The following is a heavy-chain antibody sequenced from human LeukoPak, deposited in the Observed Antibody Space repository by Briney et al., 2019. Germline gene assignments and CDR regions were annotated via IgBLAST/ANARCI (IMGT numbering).Heavy chain of an antibody. CDR1: GGYISSYY. Sequence: SETLSLTRTVSGGYISSYYWSWIRQPPGKGLEWIRYIYYSGSTNHNPSLKSRVTISVDTSKNQFSLKLSSVAAADTAVYYCARFSPGDGYNRGEIDYWGQGTLVTVSS. CDR2: IYYSGST. J-gene: IGHJ4*02. V-gene: IGHV4-59*01. CDR3: ARFSPGDGYNRGEIDY. D-gene: IGHD5-24*01.